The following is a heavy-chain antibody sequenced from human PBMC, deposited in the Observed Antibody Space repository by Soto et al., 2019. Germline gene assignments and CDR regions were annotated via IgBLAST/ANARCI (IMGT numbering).Heavy chain of an antibody. V-gene: IGHV4-34*01. CDR3: ARRGYPIDY. D-gene: IGHD5-12*01. CDR2: INHSGST. J-gene: IGHJ4*02. CDR1: GGSFSGYY. Sequence: PSDTLSLTCAVYGGSFSGYYWSWIRQPPGKGLEWIGEINHSGSTNYNPSLKSRVTISVDTSKNQFSLKLSSVTAADKAVYYCARRGYPIDYWGQGTLVNVSS.